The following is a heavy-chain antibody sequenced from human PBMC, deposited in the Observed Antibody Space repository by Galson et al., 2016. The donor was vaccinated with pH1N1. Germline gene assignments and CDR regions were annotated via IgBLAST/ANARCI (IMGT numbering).Heavy chain of an antibody. J-gene: IGHJ5*02. CDR1: GDSISSGTYY. V-gene: IGHV4-61*02. D-gene: IGHD2-21*01. CDR3: ARGGEEVLLTVAPHNWFDP. Sequence: TLSLTCTVSGDSISSGTYYWSWVRQPAGKGLERIGLIYTSGSTNYNPSLKSRVTISADRSKNQFSLKVTSVTATDTAVYYCARGGEEVLLTVAPHNWFDPWGQGTLVTVSS. CDR2: IYTSGST.